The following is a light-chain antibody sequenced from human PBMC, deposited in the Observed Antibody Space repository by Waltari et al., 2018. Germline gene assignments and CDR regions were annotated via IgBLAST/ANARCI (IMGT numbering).Light chain of an antibody. Sequence: EIVMTQSPATLSVSPGERAPPSCRASQFVSTNLAWYQQKPGQPPRLLIHGASTRAADIPARFSGSGSGTEFTLTISSLQSEDFAFYYCQQYNNWPPWTFGQGTKVEIK. J-gene: IGKJ1*01. CDR2: GAS. CDR3: QQYNNWPPWT. V-gene: IGKV3-15*01. CDR1: QFVSTN.